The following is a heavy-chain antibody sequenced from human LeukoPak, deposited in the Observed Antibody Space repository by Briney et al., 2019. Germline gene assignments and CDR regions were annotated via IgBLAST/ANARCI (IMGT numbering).Heavy chain of an antibody. Sequence: ASVKVSCKASGYTFTSYYMHWVQHAPGQGLEWMGIINPSGGSTSYAQKFQGRVTITRDMSTSTVYMELSSLRSEDTAVYYCARRVPAAGGGHYFDYWGQGTLVTVSS. J-gene: IGHJ4*01. V-gene: IGHV1-46*01. CDR1: GYTFTSYY. D-gene: IGHD2-2*01. CDR3: ARRVPAAGGGHYFDY. CDR2: INPSGGST.